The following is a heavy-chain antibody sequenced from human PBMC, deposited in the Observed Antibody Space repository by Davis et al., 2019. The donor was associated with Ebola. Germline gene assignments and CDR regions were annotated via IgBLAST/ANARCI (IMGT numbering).Heavy chain of an antibody. J-gene: IGHJ4*02. D-gene: IGHD6-13*01. CDR3: ARALAGNYFDF. V-gene: IGHV3-11*06. CDR1: GFTFSDYY. CDR2: ISSSGSYI. Sequence: GESLKISCAASGFTFSDYYMSWIRQAPGKGLEWVAYISSSGSYIQYADSVRGRFTISRDNPKNSLYLQTSSLRVDDTAVYYCARALAGNYFDFWGQGTLVTVSS.